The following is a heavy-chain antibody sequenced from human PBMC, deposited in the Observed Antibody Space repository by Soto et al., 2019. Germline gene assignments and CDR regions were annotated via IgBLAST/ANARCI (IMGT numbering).Heavy chain of an antibody. CDR2: IYYSGST. CDR3: ARWWSGSRQGFDP. J-gene: IGHJ5*02. V-gene: IGHV4-31*03. Sequence: QVQLQESGPGLVKPSQTLSLTCTVSGGSISSGDYYWSWIRQHPGKGLEWIGYIYYSGSTYYNPSLKRRVTISVDTSNNQFSLKLSSVTAADTAVYYCARWWSGSRQGFDPWGQGTLVTVSS. D-gene: IGHD3-3*01. CDR1: GGSISSGDYY.